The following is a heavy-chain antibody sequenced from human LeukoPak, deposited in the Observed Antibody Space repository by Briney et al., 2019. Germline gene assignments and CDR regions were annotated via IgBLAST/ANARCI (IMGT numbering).Heavy chain of an antibody. CDR2: IYTSGST. Sequence: PSETLSLTCTVSGGPISSYYWSWIRQPAGKGLEWIGRIYTSGSTNYNPSLKSRVTMSVDTSKNQFSLKLSSVTAADTAVYYCARAGYSRSWYAAQHDAFDIWGQGTMVTVSS. D-gene: IGHD6-13*01. V-gene: IGHV4-4*07. CDR3: ARAGYSRSWYAAQHDAFDI. J-gene: IGHJ3*02. CDR1: GGPISSYY.